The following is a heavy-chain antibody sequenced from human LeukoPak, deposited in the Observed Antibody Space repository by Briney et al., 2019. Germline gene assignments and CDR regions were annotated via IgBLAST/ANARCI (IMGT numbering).Heavy chain of an antibody. CDR3: ARVGFHSSGYYFLGNEN. CDR1: GGSISSYY. Sequence: SETLSLTCTVSGGSISSYYWNWIRQPPGKGLEWIGYLYYSGSTNYNPSLKSRVTISVDTSKNQFSLKLNSMTAADTAMYYCARVGFHSSGYYFLGNENWGQGTLVTVSS. D-gene: IGHD3-22*01. CDR2: LYYSGST. J-gene: IGHJ4*02. V-gene: IGHV4-59*01.